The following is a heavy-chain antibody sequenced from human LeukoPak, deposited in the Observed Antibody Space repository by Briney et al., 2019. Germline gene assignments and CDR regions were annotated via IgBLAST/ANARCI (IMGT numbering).Heavy chain of an antibody. Sequence: HPGGSLRLSCAASGFTFSSYGMHWVRQAPGKGLEWVAVIWYGGSSKYYADSVKGRFTISRDNSKNTLYLQMNSLRAEDTAVYYCAKDHSGSTSAYDFDYWGQGALVTVSS. CDR2: IWYGGSSK. CDR1: GFTFSSYG. J-gene: IGHJ4*02. CDR3: AKDHSGSTSAYDFDY. V-gene: IGHV3-30*02. D-gene: IGHD2-2*01.